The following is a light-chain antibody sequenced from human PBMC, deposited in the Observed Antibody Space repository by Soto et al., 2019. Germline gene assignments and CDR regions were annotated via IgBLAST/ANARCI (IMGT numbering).Light chain of an antibody. V-gene: IGLV1-51*02. J-gene: IGLJ3*02. Sequence: QSVLTQPPSVSAAPGQKVTISCSGTSSNIGNNYVSWYQQLPGTAPKLLIYENNKRPSGIPDRFSGSKSGTSATLGITGLQTGDEGDYYCGTWDSSLSAGVFGGGTKLTVL. CDR2: ENN. CDR3: GTWDSSLSAGV. CDR1: SSNIGNNY.